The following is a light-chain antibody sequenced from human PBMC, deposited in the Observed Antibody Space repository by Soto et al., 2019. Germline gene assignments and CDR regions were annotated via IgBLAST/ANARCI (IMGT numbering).Light chain of an antibody. CDR2: DAS. J-gene: IGKJ5*01. V-gene: IGKV3-11*01. Sequence: LTQSPSSLSASVGDSVTITCRASQGISSFLAWYQQKPGQAPRLLIYDASNRATGIPARFSGSGSGTDFTLTISSLEPEDFAVYYCQQRKNWQVTFGQGTRLEIK. CDR3: QQRKNWQVT. CDR1: QGISSF.